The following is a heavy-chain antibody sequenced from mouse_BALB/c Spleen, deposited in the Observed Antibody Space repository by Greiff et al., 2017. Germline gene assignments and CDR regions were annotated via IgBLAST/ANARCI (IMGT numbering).Heavy chain of an antibody. Sequence: EVQGVESGGGLVKPGGSLKLSCAASGFTFSSYAMSWVRQTPEKRLEWVASISSGGSTYYPDSVKGRFTISRDNARNILYLQMSSLRSEDTAMYYCARGGYYGYPFAYWGQGTLVTVSA. CDR2: ISSGGST. CDR1: GFTFSSYA. V-gene: IGHV5-6-5*01. D-gene: IGHD1-2*01. J-gene: IGHJ3*01. CDR3: ARGGYYGYPFAY.